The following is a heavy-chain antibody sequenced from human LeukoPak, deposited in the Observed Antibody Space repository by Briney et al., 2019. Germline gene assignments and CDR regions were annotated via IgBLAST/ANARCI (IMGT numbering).Heavy chain of an antibody. CDR3: AKGTGYYDSSGYLDY. V-gene: IGHV3-33*06. CDR1: GFTFSSYG. CDR2: IWYDGSNK. Sequence: GGSLRLSCAASGFTFSSYGMHWVRQAPGKGLEWVAVIWYDGSNKYYADSVKGRFTISRDNSKNTLYLQMNSLRAEDTAVYYCAKGTGYYDSSGYLDYWGQGTLVTVSS. J-gene: IGHJ4*02. D-gene: IGHD3-22*01.